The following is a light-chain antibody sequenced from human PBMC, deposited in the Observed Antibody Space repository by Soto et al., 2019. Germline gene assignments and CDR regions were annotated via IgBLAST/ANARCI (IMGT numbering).Light chain of an antibody. Sequence: SYELTQPPSVSVSPGQTASITCSGDKLGDKYACWYQQKPGQSPLLVIYQDTKRPSGIPERFSGSKSGNTATLTISGTQAMDEADYYCQAWASSTAGVFGGGTKLTVL. J-gene: IGLJ2*01. CDR3: QAWASSTAGV. CDR2: QDT. V-gene: IGLV3-1*01. CDR1: KLGDKY.